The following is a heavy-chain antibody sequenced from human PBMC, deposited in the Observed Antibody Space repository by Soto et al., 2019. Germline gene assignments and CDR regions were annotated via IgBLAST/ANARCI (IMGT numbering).Heavy chain of an antibody. J-gene: IGHJ4*02. CDR3: ARQIYDSSGYYYAY. D-gene: IGHD3-22*01. CDR2: IYSLGNT. CDR1: GGSISSSSYY. V-gene: IGHV4-39*01. Sequence: QMQLQESGPGLVKPSETQSVTCTVSGGSISSSSYYWGWIRQPPGQGLEWLGTIYSLGNTYYNPSLKSRVTISVDKSKSQLFLKLSSVTAPDTAVYYCARQIYDSSGYYYAYWGQGTLVTVSS.